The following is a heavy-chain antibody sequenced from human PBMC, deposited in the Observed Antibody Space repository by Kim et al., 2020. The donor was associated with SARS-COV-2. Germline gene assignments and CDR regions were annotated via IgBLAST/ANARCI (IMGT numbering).Heavy chain of an antibody. D-gene: IGHD1-1*01. Sequence: APVKGRFTISRDDSKNTLYLQMNSLKTEDTAVYYCTTVKVQLERRYGMDVWGQGTTVTVSS. CDR3: TTVKVQLERRYGMDV. V-gene: IGHV3-15*05. J-gene: IGHJ6*01.